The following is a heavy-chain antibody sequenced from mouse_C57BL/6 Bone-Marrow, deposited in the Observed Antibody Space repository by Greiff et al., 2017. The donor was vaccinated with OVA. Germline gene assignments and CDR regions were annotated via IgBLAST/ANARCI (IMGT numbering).Heavy chain of an antibody. CDR3: ARVDYDYDWFAY. J-gene: IGHJ3*01. Sequence: EVMLVESGGDLVKPGGSLKLSCAASGFTFSSYGMSWVRQTPDKRLEWVATISSGGSYTYYPDSVKGRFTISRDNAKNTLYLQMSSLKSEDTAMYYCARVDYDYDWFAYWGQGTLVTVSA. CDR1: GFTFSSYG. D-gene: IGHD2-4*01. CDR2: ISSGGSYT. V-gene: IGHV5-6*01.